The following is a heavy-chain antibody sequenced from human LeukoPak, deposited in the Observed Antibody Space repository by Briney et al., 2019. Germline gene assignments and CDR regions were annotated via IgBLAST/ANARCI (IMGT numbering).Heavy chain of an antibody. CDR1: GGSFSGYY. Sequence: SETLSLTCAVYGGSFSGYYWSWIRQPPGKGLEWIGEINHSGSTNYNPSLKSRVTISVDTSKNQFSLKLSSVTAADTAVYYCAREMESDYMDVWGKGTTVTISS. J-gene: IGHJ6*03. CDR2: INHSGST. D-gene: IGHD3-3*01. V-gene: IGHV4-34*01. CDR3: AREMESDYMDV.